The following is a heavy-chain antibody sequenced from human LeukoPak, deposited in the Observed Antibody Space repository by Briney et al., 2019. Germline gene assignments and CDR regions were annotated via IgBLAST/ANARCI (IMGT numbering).Heavy chain of an antibody. CDR2: IHHSGST. V-gene: IGHV4-38-2*02. CDR1: GYPISSGYY. D-gene: IGHD3-22*01. CDR3: ARDKHYDSSVYFDY. Sequence: SETLSLTCAVSGYPISSGYYWCWIRQPPGKGLEWVGSIHHSGSTYYSPSLKSRVTISMDTSKNQFSLKLTSVIAADTAVYYCARDKHYDSSVYFDYSGQGTLVTVSS. J-gene: IGHJ4*02.